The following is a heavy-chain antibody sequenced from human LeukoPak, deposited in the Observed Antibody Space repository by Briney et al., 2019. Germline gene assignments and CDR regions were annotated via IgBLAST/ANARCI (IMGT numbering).Heavy chain of an antibody. V-gene: IGHV3-23*01. D-gene: IGHD4-17*01. Sequence: GGSLRLSCAASGFTFSSYAMSWVRQAPGKGLEWVSAISGSGVSTYYADSVKGRFTISRDNSKNTLYLQMNGLRAEDTAVYYCANPTVVPLFSYWGQGTLVTVSS. CDR3: ANPTVVPLFSY. CDR2: ISGSGVST. CDR1: GFTFSSYA. J-gene: IGHJ4*02.